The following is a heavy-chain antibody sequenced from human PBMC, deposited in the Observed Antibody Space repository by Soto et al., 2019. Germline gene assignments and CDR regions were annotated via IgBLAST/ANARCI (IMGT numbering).Heavy chain of an antibody. CDR1: GFTFSDYY. V-gene: IGHV3-11*01. D-gene: IGHD2-2*01. CDR3: ARVYCSSTTCPQSKVYFDY. Sequence: PGGSLRLSCAASGFTFSDYYMSWIRQAPGKGLEWVSYISTGGSTIYYADSVKGRFTISRDNAKNSLYLQMDSLRAEDTAVYYCARVYCSSTTCPQSKVYFDYWGQGNLVTVSS. CDR2: ISTGGSTI. J-gene: IGHJ4*02.